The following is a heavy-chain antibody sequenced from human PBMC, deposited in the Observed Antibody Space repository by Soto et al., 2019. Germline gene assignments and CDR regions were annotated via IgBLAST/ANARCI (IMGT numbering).Heavy chain of an antibody. CDR1: GFTFSSYG. CDR3: GRLLEVDVAGYYYYFGMDG. D-gene: IGHD3-3*01. Sequence: QVQLVESGGGVVQPGRSLRLSCAASGFTFSSYGMHWVRQAPGKGLEWVAAIWYDGSNKYYADSVKGRFTISRDNSKNTPDPEMDSLRADETAVSYCGRLLEVDVAGYYYYFGMDGWGPGTTVSVSS. J-gene: IGHJ6*02. CDR2: IWYDGSNK. V-gene: IGHV3-33*01.